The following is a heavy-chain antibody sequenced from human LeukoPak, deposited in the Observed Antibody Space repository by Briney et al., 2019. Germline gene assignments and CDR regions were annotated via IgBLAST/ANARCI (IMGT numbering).Heavy chain of an antibody. CDR3: ARDGPIVVVPAVMVKYDAFDI. J-gene: IGHJ3*02. CDR1: GFTFSSYS. V-gene: IGHV3-48*04. D-gene: IGHD2-2*01. CDR2: ISSSSSTI. Sequence: GGSLRLSCAASGFTFSSYSMNWVRQAPGKGLEWVSYISSSSSTIYYADSVKGRFTISRDNAKNSLYLQMNSLRAEDTAVYYCARDGPIVVVPAVMVKYDAFDIWGQGTMVTVSS.